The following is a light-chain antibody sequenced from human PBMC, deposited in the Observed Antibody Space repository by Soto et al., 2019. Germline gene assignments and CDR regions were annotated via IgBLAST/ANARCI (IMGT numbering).Light chain of an antibody. CDR1: STNIGAGYG. CDR2: NNN. CDR3: QSYDTSLSGVL. J-gene: IGLJ2*01. Sequence: QSVLTQPPSVSGAPGQRVTISCTGSSTNIGAGYGVHWYQQVPGTAPKLLIYNNNNRPSGVPDRFSGSKSGTSASLAITGLQAEDEADYYCQSYDTSLSGVLLGGGTKLTVL. V-gene: IGLV1-40*01.